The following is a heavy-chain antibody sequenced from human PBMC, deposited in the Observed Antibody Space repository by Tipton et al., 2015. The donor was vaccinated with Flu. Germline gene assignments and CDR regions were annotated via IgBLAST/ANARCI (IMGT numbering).Heavy chain of an antibody. CDR2: ISWTTDTT. CDR3: AKHGGHGRTYFFYYMEV. Sequence: SLRLSCVASGFTFSDYAMHWVRQVPGKGLEWVAGISWTTDTTTYADSVRGRFTISRDNAKNSLYLQMNNLTPEDTAFYYCAKHGGHGRTYFFYYMEVWGKGATVTVSS. D-gene: IGHD3-16*01. CDR1: GFTFSDYA. J-gene: IGHJ6*03. V-gene: IGHV3-9*01.